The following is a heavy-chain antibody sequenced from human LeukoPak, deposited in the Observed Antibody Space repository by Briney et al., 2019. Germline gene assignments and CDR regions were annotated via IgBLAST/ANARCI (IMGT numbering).Heavy chain of an antibody. CDR2: IIPILGIA. D-gene: IGHD3-22*01. Sequence: EASVKVSCKASGGTFSSYAISWVRQAPGQGLEWMGRIIPILGIANYAQKFQGRVTITADKSTSTAYMELSSLRSEDTAVYYCARDFSTLYYYDSSGYQVLMGGNAFDIWGQGTMVTVSS. CDR3: ARDFSTLYYYDSSGYQVLMGGNAFDI. CDR1: GGTFSSYA. V-gene: IGHV1-69*04. J-gene: IGHJ3*02.